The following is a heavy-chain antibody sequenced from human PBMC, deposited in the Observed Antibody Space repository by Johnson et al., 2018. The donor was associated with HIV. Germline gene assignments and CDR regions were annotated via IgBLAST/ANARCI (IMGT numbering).Heavy chain of an antibody. V-gene: IGHV3-7*02. CDR1: GFTFSSYW. D-gene: IGHD3-22*01. Sequence: VQLVESGGGLVQPGGSLRLSCAASGFTFSSYWMSWVRQAPGKGLEWVANIKQDGSEKYYVDSVKGRFTISRDNAKNSLFLQMNSLRAEDTAVYYCARPRGSSGRHGAFDIWGQGTMVTVSS. CDR2: IKQDGSEK. J-gene: IGHJ3*02. CDR3: ARPRGSSGRHGAFDI.